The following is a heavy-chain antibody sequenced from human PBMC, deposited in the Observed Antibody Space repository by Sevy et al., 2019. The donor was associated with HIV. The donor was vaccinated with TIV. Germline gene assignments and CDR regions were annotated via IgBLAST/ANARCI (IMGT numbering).Heavy chain of an antibody. J-gene: IGHJ4*02. CDR3: STGGLISY. D-gene: IGHD5-12*01. CDR1: GFDFANAW. CDR2: IKSITDGGAA. Sequence: GGSLRLSCTASGFDFANAWMNWVRQAPGKGLEWVGHIKSITDGGAADYAAPVKGRFTISRHDSKNTLYLHMNSLKAEDTAGYYCSTGGLISYWGRGTLVTVSS. V-gene: IGHV3-15*07.